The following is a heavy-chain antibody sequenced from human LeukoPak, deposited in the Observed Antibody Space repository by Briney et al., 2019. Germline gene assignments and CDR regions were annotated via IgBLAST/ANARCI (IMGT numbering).Heavy chain of an antibody. V-gene: IGHV3-30-3*01. CDR2: ISYDGSNK. D-gene: IGHD4-23*01. J-gene: IGHJ3*01. Sequence: GGSLRLSCAASGFTFSSYAIHWVRQAPGKGLEWVAVISYDGSNKYYADSVKGRFTISRDNSKNTLYLQMNSLRAEDTAVYYCARYSAAGGNFHWGQGTMVTVSS. CDR3: ARYSAAGGNFH. CDR1: GFTFSSYA.